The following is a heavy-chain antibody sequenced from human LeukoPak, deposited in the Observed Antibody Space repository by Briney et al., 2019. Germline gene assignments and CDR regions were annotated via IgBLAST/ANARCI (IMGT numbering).Heavy chain of an antibody. Sequence: GGSLRLSCEASGFTFSTFAMIWVRQPPGKGLEWVSSVFPSGGEIHYADSVRGRFTISRDNSKSTLSLQMNSLRAEDTAVYYCATGGDILTGYYYYWGQGTLVTVSS. CDR3: ATGGDILTGYYYY. CDR2: VFPSGGEI. D-gene: IGHD3-9*01. CDR1: GFTFSTFA. V-gene: IGHV3-23*01. J-gene: IGHJ4*02.